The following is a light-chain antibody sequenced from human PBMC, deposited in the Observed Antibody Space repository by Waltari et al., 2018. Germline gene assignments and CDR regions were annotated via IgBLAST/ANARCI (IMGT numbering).Light chain of an antibody. CDR1: GSDVGSYNL. J-gene: IGLJ2*01. Sequence: QSALTQPASVSGSPGQSITISCSGTGSDVGSYNLVSWYQQHPGKAPRLIIYAVNMPPSGVSDRFCGSKSGVTASLTISGLQAEDEAVYFCCSFATNSMVIFGGGTKLTVL. CDR3: CSFATNSMVI. V-gene: IGLV2-23*02. CDR2: AVN.